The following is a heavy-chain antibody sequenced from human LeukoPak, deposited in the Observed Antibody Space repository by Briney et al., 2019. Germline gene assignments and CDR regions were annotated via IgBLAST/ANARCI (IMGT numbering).Heavy chain of an antibody. V-gene: IGHV4-39*01. Sequence: SKTRSLICTVSGGSISSGIYYWDWIRQPPGKGLEWIGSIYYSGSTYYNPSLKSRVTISVDTSKNQFSLKLSSVTAADTAVYYCALLPPDLSWFDSSGQGTLVTVSS. CDR3: ALLPPDLSWFDS. CDR1: GGSISSGIYY. CDR2: IYYSGST. J-gene: IGHJ5*01. D-gene: IGHD2/OR15-2a*01.